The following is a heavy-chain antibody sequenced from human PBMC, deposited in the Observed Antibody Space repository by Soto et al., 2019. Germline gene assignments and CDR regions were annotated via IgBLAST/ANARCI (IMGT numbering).Heavy chain of an antibody. J-gene: IGHJ6*02. CDR2: IIPIFGTA. CDR1: GGTFSSYA. D-gene: IGHD1-7*01. V-gene: IGHV1-69*06. CDR3: ARDLSPGITGTTFSYGMDV. Sequence: ASVKVSGKASGGTFSSYAISWVRQAPGQGLEWMGGIIPIFGTANYAQKFQGRVTITADKSTSTAYMELSSLRSEDTAVYYCARDLSPGITGTTFSYGMDVWGQGTTVTVSS.